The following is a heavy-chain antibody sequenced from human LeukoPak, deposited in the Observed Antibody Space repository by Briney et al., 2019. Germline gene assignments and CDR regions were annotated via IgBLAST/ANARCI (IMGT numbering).Heavy chain of an antibody. CDR3: ARSSGSYLVHFDY. Sequence: ASVKVSCKTSGYTFSDYFILWVRQAPGQGLEWMGWINPYSGGANFAQKFQGRVTMTRDTSTSTVYMELSRLRSDDTAVYYSARSSGSYLVHFDYWGQGTLVTVSS. CDR2: INPYSGGA. J-gene: IGHJ4*02. D-gene: IGHD1-26*01. CDR1: GYTFSDYF. V-gene: IGHV1-2*02.